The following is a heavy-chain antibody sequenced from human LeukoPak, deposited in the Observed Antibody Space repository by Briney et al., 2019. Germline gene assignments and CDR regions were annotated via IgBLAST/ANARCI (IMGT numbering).Heavy chain of an antibody. Sequence: ASVKVSCRASGYSFTAYYMHWVRQAPGQGLEWMGWINPNSGGTNYAQKFQGRVTMTRDTSITTAYMEMSRLRSDDTALYYCARSPHILTGENFDYWGQGTLVTVSS. CDR2: INPNSGGT. J-gene: IGHJ4*02. V-gene: IGHV1-2*02. CDR3: ARSPHILTGENFDY. D-gene: IGHD3-9*01. CDR1: GYSFTAYY.